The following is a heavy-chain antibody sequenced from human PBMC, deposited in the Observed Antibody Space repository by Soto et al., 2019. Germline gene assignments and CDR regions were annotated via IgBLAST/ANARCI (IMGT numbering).Heavy chain of an antibody. J-gene: IGHJ5*02. V-gene: IGHV3-21*01. Sequence: GGALRLSCAASGFTFSSYSMNWVRQAPGKGLEWVSSISSSSSYIYYADSVKGRFTISRDNAKNSLYLQMNSLRAEDTAVYYCARSTIFGAFDPWGQGTLVTVSS. CDR3: ARSTIFGAFDP. D-gene: IGHD3-3*01. CDR2: ISSSSSYI. CDR1: GFTFSSYS.